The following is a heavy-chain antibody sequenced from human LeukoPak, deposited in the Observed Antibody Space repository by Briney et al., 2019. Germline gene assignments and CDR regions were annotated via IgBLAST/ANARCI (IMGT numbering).Heavy chain of an antibody. CDR2: IRYDGSNK. CDR1: GFTFSSYS. D-gene: IGHD3-3*01. V-gene: IGHV3-30*02. Sequence: PGGSLRLSCAASGFTFSSYSMNWVRQAPGKGLEWVAFIRYDGSNKYFADSVKGRFTISRDNSKNTLYLQMNSLRAEDTAVYYCAKSPITIYYYYYYYMDVWGKGTTVTISS. J-gene: IGHJ6*03. CDR3: AKSPITIYYYYYYYMDV.